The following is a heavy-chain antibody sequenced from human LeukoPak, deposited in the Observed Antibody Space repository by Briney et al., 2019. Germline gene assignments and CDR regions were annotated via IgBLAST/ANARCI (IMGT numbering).Heavy chain of an antibody. D-gene: IGHD2/OR15-2a*01. CDR3: ARGNIPLTFAFDI. CDR1: GGSISSSSYY. Sequence: PSETLSLTCTVSGGSISSSSYYWGWIRQPPGKGLEWIGSIYYSGSTYYNPSLKSRVTISVDTSKNQFSLKLSSVTAADTAVYYCARGNIPLTFAFDIWGQGTMVTVSS. CDR2: IYYSGST. V-gene: IGHV4-39*07. J-gene: IGHJ3*02.